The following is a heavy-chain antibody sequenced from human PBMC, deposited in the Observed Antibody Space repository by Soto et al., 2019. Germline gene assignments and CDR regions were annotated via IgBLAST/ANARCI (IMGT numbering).Heavy chain of an antibody. CDR2: INCGNGKT. J-gene: IGHJ4*02. CDR3: AKTVWFGGEYYLDY. Sequence: ASVRVSCKASGYTFTNYAMHWVRQAPGQRLEWMGWINCGNGKTKYSQKSQGTVTITRDTSASTSYMEVSSLRSEDTAVYYCAKTVWFGGEYYLDYWGQGALVTVSS. V-gene: IGHV1-3*01. CDR1: GYTFTNYA. D-gene: IGHD2-21*01.